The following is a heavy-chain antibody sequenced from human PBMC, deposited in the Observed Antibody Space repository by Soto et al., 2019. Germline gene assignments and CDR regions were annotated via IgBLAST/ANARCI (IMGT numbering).Heavy chain of an antibody. J-gene: IGHJ3*02. CDR1: GFTFSSYW. CDR2: INSDGSST. V-gene: IGHV3-74*01. CDR3: ARDGHHYYDSDAFDI. D-gene: IGHD3-22*01. Sequence: EVQLVESGGGLVQPGGSLRLSCAASGFTFSSYWMHWVRQAPGKGLVWVSRINSDGSSTSYADSVKGRFTISRDNAKNTLYLQMNSLRAEDTAVYYCARDGHHYYDSDAFDIWGQGTMVTVSS.